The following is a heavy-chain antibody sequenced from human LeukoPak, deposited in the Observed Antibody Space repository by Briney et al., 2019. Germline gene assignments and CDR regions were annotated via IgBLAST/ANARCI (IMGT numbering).Heavy chain of an antibody. CDR2: ISSSSSYI. Sequence: GGSLRLSCAASGFTFSSYSMNWVRQAPGKGLEWVSSISSSSSYIYYADSVKGRFTISRDNAKNTLYLQMNGLRAEDAALYYCARKFLTGRLIDYWGQGTLVTVSS. CDR3: ARKFLTGRLIDY. V-gene: IGHV3-21*01. CDR1: GFTFSSYS. D-gene: IGHD7-27*01. J-gene: IGHJ4*02.